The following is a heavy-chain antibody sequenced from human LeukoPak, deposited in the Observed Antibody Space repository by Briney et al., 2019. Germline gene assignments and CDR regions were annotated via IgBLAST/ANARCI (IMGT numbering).Heavy chain of an antibody. CDR2: INHSGST. CDR3: ARKAVGETSNYFDY. CDR1: GGSFIGNY. J-gene: IGHJ4*02. D-gene: IGHD1-26*01. V-gene: IGHV4-34*01. Sequence: SETLSLTCAVYGGSFIGNYWIWTRQPPGKGLEWIGEINHSGSTDSNPSLKSRVTMSVDTSKNQFSLKLSSVTAADTAVYYCARKAVGETSNYFDYWGQGTLVTVSS.